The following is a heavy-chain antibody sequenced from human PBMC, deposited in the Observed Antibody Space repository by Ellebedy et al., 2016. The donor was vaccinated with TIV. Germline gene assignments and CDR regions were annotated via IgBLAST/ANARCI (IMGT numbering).Heavy chain of an antibody. CDR2: ISGSDDTT. V-gene: IGHV3-23*01. Sequence: GGSLRLSXAAPGFTFSTYAMTWLRQAPGKGLEYISAISGSDDTTYYADSVKGRFTLSRDKSKSTLYLQMNNLRADDTAVYYCGSSWAGDWGQGTLVTVSP. D-gene: IGHD3/OR15-3a*01. CDR3: GSSWAGD. J-gene: IGHJ4*02. CDR1: GFTFSTYA.